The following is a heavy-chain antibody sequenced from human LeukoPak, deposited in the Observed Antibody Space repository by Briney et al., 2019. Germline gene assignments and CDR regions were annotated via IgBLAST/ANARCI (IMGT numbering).Heavy chain of an antibody. V-gene: IGHV1-69*13. D-gene: IGHD4-23*01. J-gene: IGHJ5*02. CDR2: IIPIFGTA. CDR3: ARESGGGNHWFDP. CDR1: GGTFSSYA. Sequence: SVKVSCKAPGGTFSSYAISWVRQAPGQGLEWMGGIIPIFGTANYAQRFQGRVTITADESTSTAFMELSSLRSEDTAVYYCARESGGGNHWFDPWGQGTLVTVSS.